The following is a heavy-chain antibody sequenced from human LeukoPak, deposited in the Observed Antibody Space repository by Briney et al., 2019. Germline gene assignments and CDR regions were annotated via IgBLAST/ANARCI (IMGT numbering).Heavy chain of an antibody. V-gene: IGHV3-66*01. CDR1: GFTASSNY. D-gene: IGHD6-19*01. CDR3: ARDIAVAGFFDY. Sequence: GGSLRLSCAASGFTASSNYMSWVREAPGKGVEWGSVIYRGGSTYYADSEKGRFTISRDNSKNTLYLQMNSLRAEDTAVYYCARDIAVAGFFDYWGQGTLVTVSS. J-gene: IGHJ4*02. CDR2: IYRGGST.